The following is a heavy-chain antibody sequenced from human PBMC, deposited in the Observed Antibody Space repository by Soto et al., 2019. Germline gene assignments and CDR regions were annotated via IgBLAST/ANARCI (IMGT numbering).Heavy chain of an antibody. J-gene: IGHJ6*02. CDR2: ISGSGGST. Sequence: GGSLRLSCAASGFTFSSYAMSWVRQAPGKGLEWVSAISGSGGSTYYADSVKGRFTTSRDNSKNTLYLQMNSLRAEDTAVYYCAKDGWSSGWYRDYYYYYGMDVWGQGTTVTVSS. CDR1: GFTFSSYA. CDR3: AKDGWSSGWYRDYYYYYGMDV. V-gene: IGHV3-23*01. D-gene: IGHD6-19*01.